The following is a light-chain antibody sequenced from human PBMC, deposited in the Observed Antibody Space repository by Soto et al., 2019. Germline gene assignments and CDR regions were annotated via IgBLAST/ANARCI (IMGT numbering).Light chain of an antibody. J-gene: IGLJ3*02. V-gene: IGLV3-25*02. CDR2: KDK. CDR3: QSSDRGDTYWV. CDR1: ALPKQY. Sequence: YELTQPPSVSVSPGQTARIACSGDALPKQYAYWYQQKPGQAPVLLIYKDKERPLGIPERFSGSSSGTTVTLTIGGVQAEDEADYYCQSSDRGDTYWVFGGGTKLTV.